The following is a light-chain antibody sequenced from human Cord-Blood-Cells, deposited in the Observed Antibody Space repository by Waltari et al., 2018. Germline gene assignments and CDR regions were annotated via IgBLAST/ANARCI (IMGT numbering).Light chain of an antibody. CDR3: QQSYSTPYT. Sequence: DIQMTQSPSSLSASVGDRVTITCRASQIISSYLNWYQQKPGKAPKLLFYAASSLQSGVPSRFSGSGSGTDFTLTISSLQPEDFATYYCQQSYSTPYTFGQGTKLEIK. J-gene: IGKJ2*01. V-gene: IGKV1-39*01. CDR1: QIISSY. CDR2: AAS.